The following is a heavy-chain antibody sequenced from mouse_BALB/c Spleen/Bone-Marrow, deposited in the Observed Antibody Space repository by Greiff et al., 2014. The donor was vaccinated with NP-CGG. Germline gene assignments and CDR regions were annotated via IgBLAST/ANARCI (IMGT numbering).Heavy chain of an antibody. V-gene: IGHV14-3*02. CDR2: IDPANGDT. Sequence: VQLQQSGSELVKPGASVKLSCADSGFNIKDTYMHWVKQRPEQGLEWIGRIDPANGDTKYDPKFQGKATMTADTSSNTAYLQLSSLTSEDTAVYYCTRPSFYYGSSYWYFDVWGAGTTVTVSS. CDR3: TRPSFYYGSSYWYFDV. J-gene: IGHJ1*01. D-gene: IGHD1-1*01. CDR1: GFNIKDTY.